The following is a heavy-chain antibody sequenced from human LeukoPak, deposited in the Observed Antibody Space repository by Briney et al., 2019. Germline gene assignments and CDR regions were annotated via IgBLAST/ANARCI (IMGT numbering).Heavy chain of an antibody. V-gene: IGHV1-18*01. CDR1: GYGFHSYG. J-gene: IGHJ4*02. Sequence: ASVKVSCKASGYGFHSYGITWVRQAPGHGLEWMGWISGHDDRTEYAQKFQGRVTMSTDKSTSTASMELRRLTYDDTGAYYCARDGGRLQTPESPINDYWGQGTLVTVSS. CDR2: ISGHDDRT. CDR3: ARDGGRLQTPESPINDY. D-gene: IGHD1-14*01.